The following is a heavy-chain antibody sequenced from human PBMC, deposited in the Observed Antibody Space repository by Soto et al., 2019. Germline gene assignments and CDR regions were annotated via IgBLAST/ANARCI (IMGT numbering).Heavy chain of an antibody. Sequence: VSVKVSCKASGYTFTGYDMHWVRHAPGQGLEWMGWINPNSGGTNYAQKFQGWVTMTRDTSISTAYMELSRLRSDDTAVYYCALGTGIAAAGLYGMDVWGQGTTVTVSS. CDR1: GYTFTGYD. CDR3: ALGTGIAAAGLYGMDV. D-gene: IGHD6-13*01. J-gene: IGHJ6*02. V-gene: IGHV1-2*04. CDR2: INPNSGGT.